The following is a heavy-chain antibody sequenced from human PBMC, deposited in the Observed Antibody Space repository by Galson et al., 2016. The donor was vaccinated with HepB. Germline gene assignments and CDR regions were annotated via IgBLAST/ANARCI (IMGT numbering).Heavy chain of an antibody. Sequence: SCKASGYMLPNYYIYWVRQAPGQGLEWMGVINPSGGATTYAQKFQGRVTMTGDTSTSTVYMILSSLRAEDTAVYYCTRAGFDYGDYGTAFDIWGQGTMVTVSS. J-gene: IGHJ3*02. CDR2: INPSGGAT. CDR1: GYMLPNYY. V-gene: IGHV1-46*03. D-gene: IGHD4-17*01. CDR3: TRAGFDYGDYGTAFDI.